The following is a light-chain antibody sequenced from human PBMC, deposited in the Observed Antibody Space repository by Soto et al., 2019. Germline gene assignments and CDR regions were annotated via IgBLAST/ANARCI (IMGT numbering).Light chain of an antibody. V-gene: IGLV2-14*01. CDR1: SSVIGSYNF. J-gene: IGLJ1*01. Sequence: QSALTQPASVSGSPGQSITISCTGTSSVIGSYNFVSWYQQYPGKAPKLMIYGVTNRPSGVSDRFSGSKTGNTASLTISGLQAEDEAAYYCFSHRSGNSHVFGTGTKVTVL. CDR2: GVT. CDR3: FSHRSGNSHV.